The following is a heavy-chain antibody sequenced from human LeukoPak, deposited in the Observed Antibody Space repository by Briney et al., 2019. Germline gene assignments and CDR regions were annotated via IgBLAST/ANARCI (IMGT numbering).Heavy chain of an antibody. D-gene: IGHD3-16*02. CDR2: IHPSTGNP. V-gene: IGHV7-4-1*02. J-gene: IGHJ4*02. CDR1: GYTFTNYA. Sequence: ASVKVSCKTSGYTFTNYAMNWVRQAPGQGLEWMGWIHPSTGNPTYAQGFTGRFVFSLDTSVSTTYLQISSLKAEDTAVYYCARAFQSLGGLSLPDYWGQGTLVTVSS. CDR3: ARAFQSLGGLSLPDY.